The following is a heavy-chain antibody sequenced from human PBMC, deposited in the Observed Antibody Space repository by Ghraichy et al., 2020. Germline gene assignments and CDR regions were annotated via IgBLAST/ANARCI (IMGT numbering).Heavy chain of an antibody. CDR3: ARDRWFGEPQDAFDI. V-gene: IGHV3-66*02. CDR2: IYSGGST. J-gene: IGHJ3*02. D-gene: IGHD3-10*01. Sequence: GGSLRLSCAASGFTVSSNYMSWVRQAPGKGLEWVSVIYSGGSTYYADSVKGRFTISRDNSKNTLYLRMNSLRAEDTAVYYCARDRWFGEPQDAFDIWGQGTMVTVSS. CDR1: GFTVSSNY.